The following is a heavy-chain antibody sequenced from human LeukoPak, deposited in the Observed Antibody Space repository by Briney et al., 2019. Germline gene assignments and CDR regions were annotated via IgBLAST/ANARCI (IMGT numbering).Heavy chain of an antibody. CDR2: IKQDGSEK. CDR1: GFTFSSYW. V-gene: IGHV3-7*01. D-gene: IGHD6-19*01. CDR3: ARVRYSSGWDYYYYMDV. Sequence: GGSLRLSCAASGFTFSSYWMSWVRQAPGKGLEWVANIKQDGSEKYYVDSVKGRFTISRDNAKNSLYLQMNRLRAEHTAVYYCARVRYSSGWDYYYYMDVWGKGTTVTISS. J-gene: IGHJ6*03.